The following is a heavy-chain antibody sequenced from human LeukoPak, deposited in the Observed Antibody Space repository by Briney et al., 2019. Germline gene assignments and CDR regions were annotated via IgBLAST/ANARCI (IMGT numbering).Heavy chain of an antibody. V-gene: IGHV4-34*01. Sequence: SETLSLTCAVYGGSFSGYYWSWIRQPPGKGLEWIGEINHSGSTNCNPSLKSRVTISVDTSKNQFSLKLSSVTAADTAVYYCARGPRTDYDFWSGYYTGIDYWGQGTLVTVSS. D-gene: IGHD3-3*01. CDR1: GGSFSGYY. CDR3: ARGPRTDYDFWSGYYTGIDY. J-gene: IGHJ4*02. CDR2: INHSGST.